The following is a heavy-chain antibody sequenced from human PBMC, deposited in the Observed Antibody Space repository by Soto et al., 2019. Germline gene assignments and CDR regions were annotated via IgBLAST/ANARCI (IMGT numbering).Heavy chain of an antibody. J-gene: IGHJ3*02. CDR1: GFTFSSYG. V-gene: IGHV3-30*18. CDR3: AKDFWYDSSGYPSPSDAFDI. Sequence: GGSLRLSCAASGFTFSSYGMHWVRQAPGKGLEWVAVISYDGSNKYYADSVKGRFTISRDNSKNTLYLQMNSLRAEDTAVYYCAKDFWYDSSGYPSPSDAFDIWGQGTMVTVAS. CDR2: ISYDGSNK. D-gene: IGHD3-22*01.